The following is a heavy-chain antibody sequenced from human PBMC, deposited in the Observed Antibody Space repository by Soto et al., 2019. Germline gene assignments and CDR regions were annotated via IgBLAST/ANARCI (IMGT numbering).Heavy chain of an antibody. CDR1: GSSMNNVF. Sequence: SKNPALTCTVSGSSMNNVFWNWIRQPPGKGLEWIGYINDSGSTKYKPSLTSRVAISIDTSKRKFSLKLTSVTAADTGVYFCARGNWG. CDR3: ARGN. CDR2: INDSGST. J-gene: IGHJ6*01. V-gene: IGHV4-59*01.